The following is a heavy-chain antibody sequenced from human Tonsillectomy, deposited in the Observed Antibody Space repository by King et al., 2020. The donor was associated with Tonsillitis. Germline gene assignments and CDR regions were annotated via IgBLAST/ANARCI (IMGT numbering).Heavy chain of an antibody. CDR2: INNQHGNT. CDR3: ARGLGYGYDH. V-gene: IGHV1-18*01. Sequence: QLVQSGAEVKKPEASVKVSCKASGYTFTSYGLGWVRQAPGQGPEWMGWINNQHGNTNYAQKFQGRVTMTTDTSTSTAYMELRSLRSDDTALYYCARGLGYGYDHWGKGTLVTVSS. J-gene: IGHJ4*02. D-gene: IGHD5-18*01. CDR1: GYTFTSYG.